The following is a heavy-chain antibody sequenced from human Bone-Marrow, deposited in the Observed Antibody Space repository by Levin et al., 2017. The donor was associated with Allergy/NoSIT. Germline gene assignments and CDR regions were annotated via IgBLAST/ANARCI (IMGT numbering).Heavy chain of an antibody. D-gene: IGHD6-19*01. J-gene: IGHJ4*02. CDR3: VRVSSGWSRDI. Sequence: PGGSLRLSCVGSGFTFSTRSMTWVRQAPGKGLEWVSTISTTYRIYNADSLGGRFSISRDNAENSLYLQMNSLRVEDTAVYYCVRVSSGWSRDIWGQGTLVTVSS. CDR1: GFTFSTRS. CDR2: ISTTYRI. V-gene: IGHV3-21*06.